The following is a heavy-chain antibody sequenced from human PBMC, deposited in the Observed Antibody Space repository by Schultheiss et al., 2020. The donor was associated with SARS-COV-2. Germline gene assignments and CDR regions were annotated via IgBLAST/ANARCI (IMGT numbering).Heavy chain of an antibody. CDR1: GFTFSSYE. J-gene: IGHJ4*02. V-gene: IGHV3-48*03. CDR2: ISSSGSTI. Sequence: GGSLRLSCAASGFTFSSYEMNWVRQAPGKGLEWVSYISSSGSTIYYADSVKGRFTISRDNAKNSLYLQMNSLRAEDTAVYYCARESDDILTGYSGGFDYWGQGTLVTVSS. CDR3: ARESDDILTGYSGGFDY. D-gene: IGHD3-9*01.